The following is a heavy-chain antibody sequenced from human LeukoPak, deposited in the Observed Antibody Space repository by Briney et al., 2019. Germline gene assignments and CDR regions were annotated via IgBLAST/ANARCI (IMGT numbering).Heavy chain of an antibody. D-gene: IGHD6-19*01. Sequence: GGSLRLSCAASGFTFSSHGMSWVRQAPGKGLEWVSVIYSGGSTYYADSVKGRFTISRDNSKNTLYLQMNSLRAEDTAVYYCARDSSGWYKGFDYWGQGTLVTVSS. V-gene: IGHV3-53*01. CDR2: IYSGGST. J-gene: IGHJ4*02. CDR3: ARDSSGWYKGFDY. CDR1: GFTFSSHG.